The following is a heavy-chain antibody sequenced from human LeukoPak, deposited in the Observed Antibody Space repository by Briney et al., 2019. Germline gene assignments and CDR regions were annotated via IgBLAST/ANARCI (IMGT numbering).Heavy chain of an antibody. V-gene: IGHV3-74*01. CDR2: IDNDAYSS. D-gene: IGHD3-22*01. Sequence: PGGSLRLSCAASGFPYRSYWMHWLRHAPGKGLVWVARIDNDAYSSVYADSVKGRFTISRDNAKNSLYLQMNSLRAEDTAVYYCARARSYYDSSGYCFDYWGQGTLVTVSS. CDR3: ARARSYYDSSGYCFDY. CDR1: GFPYRSYW. J-gene: IGHJ4*02.